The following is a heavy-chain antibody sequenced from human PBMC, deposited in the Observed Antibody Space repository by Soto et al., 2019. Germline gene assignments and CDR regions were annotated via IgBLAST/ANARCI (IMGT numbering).Heavy chain of an antibody. V-gene: IGHV3-21*01. J-gene: IGHJ6*02. D-gene: IGHD3-16*01. Sequence: GESLKISCKASGFSFGSYSMIWVRQAPGRGLQWISSVSTGATYLEYAGSVKGRFTISRDDADHLVFLQMKSLGPEDTGVYYCVRGGEDITSPYGMDVWGQGTTVTVSS. CDR3: VRGGEDITSPYGMDV. CDR1: GFSFGSYS. CDR2: VSTGATYL.